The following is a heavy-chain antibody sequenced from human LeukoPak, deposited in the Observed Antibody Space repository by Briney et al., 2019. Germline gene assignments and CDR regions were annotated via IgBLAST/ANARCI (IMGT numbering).Heavy chain of an antibody. J-gene: IGHJ6*03. CDR2: IYHSGST. Sequence: PSETLSLTCTVSGYSISSGYYWGWIRQPPGKGLEWIGSIYHSGSTYYNPSLKSRVTISVDTSKNQFSLKLSSVTAADTAVYYCARGGYSSSWYNYYYYYMDVWGKGTTVTVS. D-gene: IGHD6-13*01. V-gene: IGHV4-38-2*02. CDR1: GYSISSGYY. CDR3: ARGGYSSSWYNYYYYYMDV.